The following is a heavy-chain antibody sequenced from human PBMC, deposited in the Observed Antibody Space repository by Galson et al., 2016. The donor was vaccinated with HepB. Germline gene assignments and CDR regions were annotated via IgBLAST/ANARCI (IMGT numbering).Heavy chain of an antibody. CDR2: ITYDGTKK. CDR3: ARSSSSRFDFDY. J-gene: IGHJ4*02. D-gene: IGHD6-13*01. Sequence: SLRLSCAASGFTFSIYTLHWVRQAPGKGLEWVAVITYDGTKKYYIDSVKGRFSISRDNSKNTVYLQMNSLRGDDTAVYFCARSSSSRFDFDYWGQGTLVGVPS. CDR1: GFTFSIYT. V-gene: IGHV3-30-3*01.